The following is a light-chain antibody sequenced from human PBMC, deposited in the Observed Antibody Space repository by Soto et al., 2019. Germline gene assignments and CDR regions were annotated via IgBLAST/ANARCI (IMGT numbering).Light chain of an antibody. J-gene: IGLJ3*02. Sequence: QSVLTQPPSASGTPGQTVTISCSGGWYNIGKNLGYWYQQLPGTAPKLLIYMTNQRPSGVPDRFSGSKSGSSASLAVSGLRSEDEAVYYCAAWDDSLRAWVFGGGTKRTVL. CDR2: MTN. CDR3: AAWDDSLRAWV. V-gene: IGLV1-47*01. CDR1: WYNIGKNL.